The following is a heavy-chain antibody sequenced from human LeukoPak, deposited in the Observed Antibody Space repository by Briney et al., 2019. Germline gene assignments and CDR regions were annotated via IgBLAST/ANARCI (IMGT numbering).Heavy chain of an antibody. CDR3: ASTHSSGWYMGAFDI. J-gene: IGHJ3*02. CDR2: IYYSGST. D-gene: IGHD6-19*01. CDR1: GDSMSSYY. V-gene: IGHV4-59*01. Sequence: NASETLSLTCTVSGDSMSSYYWSWIRQPPGKGLEWIGYIYYSGSTNYNPSLKSRVTISVDTSKSQFSLKLSSVTAADTAVYYCASTHSSGWYMGAFDIWGQGTMVTVSS.